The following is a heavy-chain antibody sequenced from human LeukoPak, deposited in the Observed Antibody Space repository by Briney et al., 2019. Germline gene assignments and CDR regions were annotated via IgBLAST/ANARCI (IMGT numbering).Heavy chain of an antibody. CDR3: ARLLGGVYYFDY. Sequence: GGSLRLSCAASGFTFSSYAMHWVRQAPGKGLEWVAVISYDGSNKYYADSVKGRFTISRDNSKHTLYLQMNSLRSEDTAVYYCARLLGGVYYFDYWGQGTLVTVSS. J-gene: IGHJ4*02. CDR2: ISYDGSNK. D-gene: IGHD3-16*01. V-gene: IGHV3-30*04. CDR1: GFTFSSYA.